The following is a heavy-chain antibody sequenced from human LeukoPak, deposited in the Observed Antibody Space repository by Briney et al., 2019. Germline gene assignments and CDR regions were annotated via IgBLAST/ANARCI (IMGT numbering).Heavy chain of an antibody. D-gene: IGHD6-13*01. Sequence: GGSLRLSCAASGFTFSSYSMNWVRQALGKGLEWVSSISSSSSYIYYADSVKGRFTISRDNAKNSLYLQMNSLRAEDTAVYYCARGIAAAGYLDYWGQGTLVTVSS. CDR2: ISSSSSYI. CDR1: GFTFSSYS. J-gene: IGHJ4*02. V-gene: IGHV3-21*01. CDR3: ARGIAAAGYLDY.